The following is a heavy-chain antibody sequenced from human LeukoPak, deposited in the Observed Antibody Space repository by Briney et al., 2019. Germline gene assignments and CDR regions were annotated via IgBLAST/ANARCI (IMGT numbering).Heavy chain of an antibody. CDR2: ISYDGSNK. Sequence: GGSLRLSCAASGFTFSGYGMHWVRQAPGKGLEWVAVISYDGSNKYYADSVKGRFTISRDNSKNTLYLQMNSLRAEDTAVYYCAREVMVRGVKGFDYWGQGTLVTVSS. J-gene: IGHJ4*02. CDR3: AREVMVRGVKGFDY. V-gene: IGHV3-30*03. CDR1: GFTFSGYG. D-gene: IGHD3-10*01.